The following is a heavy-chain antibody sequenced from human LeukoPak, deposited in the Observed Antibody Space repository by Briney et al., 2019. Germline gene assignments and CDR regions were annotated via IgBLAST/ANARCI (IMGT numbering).Heavy chain of an antibody. J-gene: IGHJ4*02. Sequence: GGSLRLSCAASGFTFSSYWLIWVRQAPGKGLEWVANIKQDGSEKYYVDSVKGRFTISRDNAKNSLYLQMNSLRAEDTAVYYCASDISFRDYWGQGTLVTVSS. CDR1: GFTFSSYW. V-gene: IGHV3-7*01. D-gene: IGHD3-16*02. CDR2: IKQDGSEK. CDR3: ASDISFRDY.